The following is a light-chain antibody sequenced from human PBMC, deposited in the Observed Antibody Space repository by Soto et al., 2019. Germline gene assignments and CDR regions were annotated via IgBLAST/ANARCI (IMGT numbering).Light chain of an antibody. Sequence: EIVMTQSPATLSVSPGERATLSCRASQSVSSNLAWYQQKPAQAPRLLIYGASTRATGIPARFSGSGSGTEFTLTISSLQSEDFATYYCQQLNSYPPTFGGGTKVEIK. CDR1: QSVSSN. CDR2: GAS. J-gene: IGKJ4*01. V-gene: IGKV3-15*01. CDR3: QQLNSYPPT.